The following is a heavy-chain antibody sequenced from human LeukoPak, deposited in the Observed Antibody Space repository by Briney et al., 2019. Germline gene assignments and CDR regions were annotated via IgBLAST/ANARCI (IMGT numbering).Heavy chain of an antibody. D-gene: IGHD6-19*01. Sequence: PGGPLRLSYAASGFSFGSSGMDWVRHAAGKGLEWVAFIRYDGSNKYYADSVKGRFTISRDNSKNTLYLQMNSLRAEDTAVYYCAKDRGGSGWYKGGFDYWGQGTLVTVSS. J-gene: IGHJ4*02. CDR1: GFSFGSSG. CDR2: IRYDGSNK. CDR3: AKDRGGSGWYKGGFDY. V-gene: IGHV3-30*02.